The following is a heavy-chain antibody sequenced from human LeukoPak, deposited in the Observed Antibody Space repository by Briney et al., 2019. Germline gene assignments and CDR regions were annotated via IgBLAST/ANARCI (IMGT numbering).Heavy chain of an antibody. D-gene: IGHD6-13*01. CDR1: GFTFSDYY. Sequence: PGGSLRLSCAASGFTFSDYYMSWIRQAPGKGLEWVSYISSSGSTIYYADSVKGRFTISRDNAKNSLYLQMNSLRAEDTAVYYCARDFIASSWYLAAYYYYYYGMDVWGQGTTVTVSS. CDR2: ISSSGSTI. CDR3: ARDFIASSWYLAAYYYYYYGMDV. V-gene: IGHV3-11*01. J-gene: IGHJ6*02.